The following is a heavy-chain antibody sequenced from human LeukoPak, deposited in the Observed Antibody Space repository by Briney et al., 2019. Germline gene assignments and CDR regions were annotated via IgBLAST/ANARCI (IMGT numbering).Heavy chain of an antibody. Sequence: GGSLSLSCAASGFTFSSYWMHWVRQAPGKGLVWALRISTEGRSAKYADFVEGRFTISRDNAKNTLYLQMNSLRAEDTAAYYSVRGNFNGVIDYWGQGTLVTVSS. CDR1: GFTFSSYW. CDR2: ISTEGRSA. CDR3: VRGNFNGVIDY. V-gene: IGHV3-74*01. D-gene: IGHD3-3*01. J-gene: IGHJ4*02.